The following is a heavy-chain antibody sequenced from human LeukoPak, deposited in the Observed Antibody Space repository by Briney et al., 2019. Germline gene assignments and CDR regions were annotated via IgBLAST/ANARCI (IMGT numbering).Heavy chain of an antibody. J-gene: IGHJ6*02. D-gene: IGHD6-13*01. CDR3: ARGAYSSSWRYYYHGMDV. CDR2: IKQDGSEK. V-gene: IGHV3-7*05. Sequence: GGSLRLSCAASGFTFSSYWMSWVRQAPGQGLEWVANIKQDGSEKYYVDSVKGRFTISRDNAKNSLYLQMNSLRAEDTAVYYCARGAYSSSWRYYYHGMDVWGQGTTVTVSS. CDR1: GFTFSSYW.